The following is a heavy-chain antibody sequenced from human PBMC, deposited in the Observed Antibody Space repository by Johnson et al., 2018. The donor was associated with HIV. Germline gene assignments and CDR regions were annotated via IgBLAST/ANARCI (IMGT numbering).Heavy chain of an antibody. CDR3: AKPRYYDNAFEM. V-gene: IGHV3-66*04. Sequence: VQLVESGGGLVKPGGSLRLSCAASGFTFSDYYMSWIRQAPGKGLEWVSLINTGGSTYYADSVKGRFTISRDNSKNTLYLQMNSLRAEDTAVYYCAKPRYYDNAFEMWGQGTMVTVSS. D-gene: IGHD3-16*01. CDR2: INTGGST. CDR1: GFTFSDYY. J-gene: IGHJ3*02.